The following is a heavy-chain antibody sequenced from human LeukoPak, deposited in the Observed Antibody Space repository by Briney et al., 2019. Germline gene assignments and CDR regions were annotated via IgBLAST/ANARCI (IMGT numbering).Heavy chain of an antibody. CDR1: GHTFTSYG. Sequence: ASVKVSCKASGHTFTSYGINWVRQATGQGLEWMGWMNPNSGNTGYAQKFQGRVTITRNTSISTAYMELSSLRSEDTAVYYCARGRGGSGSYYPDDYWGQGTLVTVSS. J-gene: IGHJ4*02. D-gene: IGHD3-10*01. CDR2: MNPNSGNT. CDR3: ARGRGGSGSYYPDDY. V-gene: IGHV1-8*03.